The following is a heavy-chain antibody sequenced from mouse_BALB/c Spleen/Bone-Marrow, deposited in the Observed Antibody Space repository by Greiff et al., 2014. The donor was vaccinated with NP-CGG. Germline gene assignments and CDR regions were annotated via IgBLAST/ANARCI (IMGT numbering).Heavy chain of an antibody. CDR1: GYSLTSYD. Sequence: QVQLKQSIPILLNPGALGKISCMDSGYSLTSYDINCVKQRPGQGLEWIGWIYPGDGSTEYNEKFKGKATLTADKSSSTAYMQLSSLTSENSAVYFCTRGGYGNYVGYGMDYWGQGTPVTVSS. D-gene: IGHD2-1*01. J-gene: IGHJ4*01. CDR3: TRGGYGNYVGYGMDY. V-gene: IGHV1S56*01. CDR2: IYPGDGST.